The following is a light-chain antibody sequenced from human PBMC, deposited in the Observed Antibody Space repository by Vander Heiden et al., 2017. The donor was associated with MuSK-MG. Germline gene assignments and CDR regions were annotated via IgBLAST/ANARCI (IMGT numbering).Light chain of an antibody. CDR1: SSNIGSNY. J-gene: IGLJ3*02. CDR3: AAWDDSLSGPRV. Sequence: QSVLTQPPSASGTPGQRVPLSCSGSSSNIGSNYVYWYQQLPGTAPKLLIYRNNQRPSGVPDRFSGSKSGTSASRAISGLRSEDEADYYCAAWDDSLSGPRVFGGGTKLTVL. V-gene: IGLV1-47*01. CDR2: RNN.